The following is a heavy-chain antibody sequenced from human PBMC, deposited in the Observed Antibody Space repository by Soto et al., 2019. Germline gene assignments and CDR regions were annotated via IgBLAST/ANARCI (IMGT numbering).Heavy chain of an antibody. CDR1: SCTLYSYG. CDR2: IWYDGSTI. J-gene: IGHJ5*01. D-gene: IGHD6-19*01. Sequence: EGSLRHSCSATSCTLYSYGMHWVRQAPGKGLAWVAVIWYDGSTIFYADSAKGRFTTSRDNPRNIGDFQMNNLRVEDTGLYYCARESGHRSTSSSDSW. V-gene: IGHV3-33*01. CDR3: ARESGHRSTSSSDS.